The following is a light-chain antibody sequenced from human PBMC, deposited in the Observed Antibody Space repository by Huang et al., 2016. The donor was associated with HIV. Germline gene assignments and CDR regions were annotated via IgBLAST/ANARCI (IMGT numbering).Light chain of an antibody. Sequence: DIQMTQSPSSLSASVGDRVTITCRASQTISRYLNWYQHKPGKAPKLLIYAASSLQIGVPSRFSGSGSATDFTLTISTLQLDDFATYYCQQSYSAPPYTFGQGTKLEIK. CDR2: AAS. CDR3: QQSYSAPPYT. V-gene: IGKV1-39*01. J-gene: IGKJ2*01. CDR1: QTISRY.